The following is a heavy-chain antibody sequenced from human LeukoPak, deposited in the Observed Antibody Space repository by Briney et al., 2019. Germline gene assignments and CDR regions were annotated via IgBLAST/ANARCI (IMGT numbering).Heavy chain of an antibody. J-gene: IGHJ5*02. D-gene: IGHD6-13*01. V-gene: IGHV3-49*03. CDR3: TSRTAATGANWFDP. Sequence: PGGSLRLSCTASGFTFADYAMSWFRQAPGKGLEWVGFIRSKAYGGTTEYAASVKGRFTISRDDSQSIAYLQVNSLKTEDTAVYYCTSRTAATGANWFDPWGQGTLVTVSS. CDR1: GFTFADYA. CDR2: IRSKAYGGTT.